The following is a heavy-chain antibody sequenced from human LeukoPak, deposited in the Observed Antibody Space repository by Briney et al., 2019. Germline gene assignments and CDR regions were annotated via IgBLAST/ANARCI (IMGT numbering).Heavy chain of an antibody. CDR3: VKLLVEMRVLLPYFDY. CDR1: GFTFSNYA. J-gene: IGHJ4*02. V-gene: IGHV3-64D*06. D-gene: IGHD2-15*01. Sequence: GGSLRLSCSASGFTFSNYAIHWARQAPGKGLEFVSAISPSGGSTYYADSVKGRFTISRDNSKNMLYLQMSSLRPEDTAVYYCVKLLVEMRVLLPYFDYWGQGTLVTVSS. CDR2: ISPSGGST.